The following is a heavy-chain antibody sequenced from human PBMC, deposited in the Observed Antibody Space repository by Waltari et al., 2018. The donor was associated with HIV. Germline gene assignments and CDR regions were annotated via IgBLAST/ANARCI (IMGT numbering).Heavy chain of an antibody. J-gene: IGHJ4*02. CDR3: ARDGDVGSTDY. Sequence: QVQLVQSGAEVKKPGASVKVSCKASGYTFPDYYIHWVRRAPGQGHAWMGWMNLKAGDTNNAQTFQGRGAMTSASSINTAFMELCRLRFGDTAIYYCARDGDVGSTDYWCQGTLVTVAS. V-gene: IGHV1-2*02. CDR1: GYTFPDYY. D-gene: IGHD1-26*01. CDR2: MNLKAGDT.